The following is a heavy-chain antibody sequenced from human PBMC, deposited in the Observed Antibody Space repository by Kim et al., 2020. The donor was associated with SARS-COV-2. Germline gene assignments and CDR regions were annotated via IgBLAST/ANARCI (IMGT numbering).Heavy chain of an antibody. J-gene: IGHJ5*02. Sequence: SETLSLTCTVSGGSISSGGYYWSWIRQHPGKGLEWIGYIYYSGSTYYNPSLKSRVTISVDTSKNQFSLKLSSVTAADTAVYYCAREMGEYQLLAGHNWFDPWGQGTLVTVSS. V-gene: IGHV4-31*03. CDR2: IYYSGST. CDR3: AREMGEYQLLAGHNWFDP. CDR1: GGSISSGGYY. D-gene: IGHD2-2*01.